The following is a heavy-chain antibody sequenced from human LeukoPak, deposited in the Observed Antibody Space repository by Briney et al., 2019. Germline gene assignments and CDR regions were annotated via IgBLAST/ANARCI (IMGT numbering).Heavy chain of an antibody. V-gene: IGHV4-59*01. CDR1: GGSISSYY. D-gene: IGHD6-19*01. J-gene: IGHJ4*02. CDR2: IYYSGST. CDR3: ARISVAGTEGDY. Sequence: PSETLSLTCTVSGGSISSYYWSWIRQPPGKGLKWIGYIYYSGSTNYNPSLKSRVTISVDTSKNQFSLKLSSVTAADTAVYYCARISVAGTEGDYWGQGTLVTVSS.